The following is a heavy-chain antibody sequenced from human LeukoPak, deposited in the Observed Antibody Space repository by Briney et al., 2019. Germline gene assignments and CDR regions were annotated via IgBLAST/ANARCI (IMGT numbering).Heavy chain of an antibody. D-gene: IGHD6-13*01. V-gene: IGHV4-30-2*01. Sequence: SETLSLTCAVSGGSNSSGGYSWSWIRQPPGKGLEWIGYIYHSGSTNYNPSLKNRVTISVDTSKNQFSLKLSSVTAADTAVYYCARERGSSWKTNNNWFDPWGQGTLVTVSS. CDR2: IYHSGST. CDR3: ARERGSSWKTNNNWFDP. CDR1: GGSNSSGGYS. J-gene: IGHJ5*02.